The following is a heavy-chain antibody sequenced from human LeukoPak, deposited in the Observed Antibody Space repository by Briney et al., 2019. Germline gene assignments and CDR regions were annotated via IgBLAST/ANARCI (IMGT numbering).Heavy chain of an antibody. J-gene: IGHJ4*02. CDR2: IYSGGST. CDR3: ARVGWRGYYFDY. V-gene: IGHV3-53*01. Sequence: GGSLRLSCAASGFTVSSNYMSWIRQAPGKGLEWVSVIYSGGSTYYADSVKGRFTISRDNSKNTLYLQMNSLRAEDTAVYYCARVGWRGYYFDYWGQGTLVTVSS. D-gene: IGHD2-15*01. CDR1: GFTVSSNY.